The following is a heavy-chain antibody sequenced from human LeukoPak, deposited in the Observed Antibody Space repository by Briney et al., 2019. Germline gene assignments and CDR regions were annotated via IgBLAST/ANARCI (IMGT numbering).Heavy chain of an antibody. V-gene: IGHV3-7*04. D-gene: IGHD6-13*01. CDR3: ARVRLAAAAADY. J-gene: IGHJ4*02. CDR2: IKQDGSEK. Sequence: GGSLRLSCAASGFTFSSYSMNWVRQAPGKGLEWVANIKQDGSEKYYVDSVKGRFTISRDNAKNSLYLQMNSLRAEDTAVYYCARVRLAAAAADYWGQGTLVTVSS. CDR1: GFTFSSYS.